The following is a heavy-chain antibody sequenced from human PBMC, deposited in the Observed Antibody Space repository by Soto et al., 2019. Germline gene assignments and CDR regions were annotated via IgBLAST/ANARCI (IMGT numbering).Heavy chain of an antibody. V-gene: IGHV1-46*01. Sequence: ASVKVSCKASGYTFTSYYMHWVRQTPGQGLEWMRIINPSGGSTSYAQKFQGRVTMTRDTSTSTVYMELSSLRSEDTAVYYCARDLLRITIFGVVIGHYYYYGMDVWGQGTTVTVSS. CDR3: ARDLLRITIFGVVIGHYYYYGMDV. CDR2: INPSGGST. D-gene: IGHD3-3*01. CDR1: GYTFTSYY. J-gene: IGHJ6*02.